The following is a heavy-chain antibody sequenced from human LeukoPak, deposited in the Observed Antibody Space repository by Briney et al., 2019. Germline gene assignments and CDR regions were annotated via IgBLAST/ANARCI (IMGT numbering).Heavy chain of an antibody. D-gene: IGHD3-22*01. V-gene: IGHV4-59*11. J-gene: IGHJ6*03. CDR3: VRDRGSGGYYHEDYYYYMDV. CDR2: IYYRART. Sequence: SETLSLTCTVSGGSIIHHYWSWVRQSPGKGLEWIGYIYYRARTTYNPSLKSRATISMDTSKNQFSLKVTSVTAADTAVYYCVRDRGSGGYYHEDYYYYMDVWGKGTTVTVSS. CDR1: GGSIIHHY.